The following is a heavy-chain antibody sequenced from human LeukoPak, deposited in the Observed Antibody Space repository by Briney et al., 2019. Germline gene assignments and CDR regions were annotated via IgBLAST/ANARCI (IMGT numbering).Heavy chain of an antibody. D-gene: IGHD2-15*01. CDR2: ISAHYGNT. CDR3: ARDFFHGHCSGLSCFLLDY. CDR1: GYIFTRYG. Sequence: ASVKVSCKASGYIFTRYGISWVRQAPGQGLEWMGWISAHYGNTNYAQKFQDRVTMTTDTSTNTAYMELRGLRPDDTAVYYCARDFFHGHCSGLSCFLLDYWGQGSLVTVSS. V-gene: IGHV1-18*04. J-gene: IGHJ4*02.